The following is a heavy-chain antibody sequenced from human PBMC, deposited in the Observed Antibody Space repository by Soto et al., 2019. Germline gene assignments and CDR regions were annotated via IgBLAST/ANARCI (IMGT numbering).Heavy chain of an antibody. V-gene: IGHV3-74*01. J-gene: IGHJ6*01. D-gene: IGHD6-25*01. Sequence: EVQLVESGGGLVQPGGSLRLSCAASGFTFRRYWMHWVRQVPGKGRVWVSRIDSDGSRTNYADSVKGRFPISRDNGNNTVYLQMNSLTTEDTGVYYCASPVAAAATHLYFYGLDAWGQGTTVTASS. CDR3: ASPVAAAATHLYFYGLDA. CDR2: IDSDGSRT. CDR1: GFTFRRYW.